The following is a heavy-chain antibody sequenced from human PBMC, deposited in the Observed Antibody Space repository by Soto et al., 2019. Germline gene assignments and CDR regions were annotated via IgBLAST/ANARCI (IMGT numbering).Heavy chain of an antibody. CDR1: GFTFSPYW. D-gene: IGHD3-9*01. CDR2: IKQDGIDK. CDR3: ARAHYLAIDFFDF. J-gene: IGHJ3*01. Sequence: LSLSCAAAGFTFSPYWMGWVSQAPGSGLEWGAKIKQDGIDKYYVDSVKGRFTISTDNAQNSLYLQMNSLRPQATAVYFCARAHYLAIDFFDFWGQGTMVTVSS. V-gene: IGHV3-7*03.